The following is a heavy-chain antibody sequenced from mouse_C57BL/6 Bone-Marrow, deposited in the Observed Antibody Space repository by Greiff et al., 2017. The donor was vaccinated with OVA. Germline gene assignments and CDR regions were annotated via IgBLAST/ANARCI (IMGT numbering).Heavy chain of an antibody. CDR1: GFTFSSYG. D-gene: IGHD1-1*01. J-gene: IGHJ4*01. CDR2: ISSGGSYT. CDR3: ARRTTVVANAMDY. Sequence: EVNLVESGGDLVKPGGSLKLSCAASGFTFSSYGMSWVRQTPDKRLEWVATISSGGSYTYYPDSVKGRFTISRDNAKNTLYLQMSSLKSEDTAMYYCARRTTVVANAMDYWGQGTSVTVSS. V-gene: IGHV5-6*02.